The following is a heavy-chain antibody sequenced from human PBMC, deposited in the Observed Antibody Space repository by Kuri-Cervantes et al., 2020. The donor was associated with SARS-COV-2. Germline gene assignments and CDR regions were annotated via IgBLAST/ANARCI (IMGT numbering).Heavy chain of an antibody. Sequence: ASVKVSCKASGYTFTDYYMHWVRQAPGQGLEWVGWINPNSGGTNYAQKLQGRVTMTRDTSISTVYMELSRLRSDDTAVYYCAREDFSSLGAPHGLDYWGQGTLVTVSS. D-gene: IGHD1-26*01. CDR2: INPNSGGT. V-gene: IGHV1-2*02. CDR1: GYTFTDYY. CDR3: AREDFSSLGAPHGLDY. J-gene: IGHJ4*02.